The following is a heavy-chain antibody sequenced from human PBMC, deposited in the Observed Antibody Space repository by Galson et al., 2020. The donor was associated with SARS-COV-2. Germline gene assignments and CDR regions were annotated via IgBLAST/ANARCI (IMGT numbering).Heavy chain of an antibody. Sequence: GGSLRLSCAATGFTFTNYNMNWVRQAPGQGLEWVSSIDNSNNYIYYADSVRGRFTMSRDNAKNSLSLHMNSLRAEETAVYYCARDSGWNYYFDLWGQGTLGAVSS. V-gene: IGHV3-21*01. CDR3: ARDSGWNYYFDL. J-gene: IGHJ4*02. CDR2: IDNSNNYI. D-gene: IGHD1-1*01. CDR1: GFTFTNYN.